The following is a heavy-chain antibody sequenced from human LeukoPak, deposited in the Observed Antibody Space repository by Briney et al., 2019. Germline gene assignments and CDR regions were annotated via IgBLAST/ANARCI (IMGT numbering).Heavy chain of an antibody. Sequence: PSETLSLTCTVSGGSISSYYWSWIRQPPGKGLEWIGYIYYSGSTNYNPSLKSRVTISVDTSKNQFSLKLSSVTAADTAVYYCARRIGGGYDLNWFDPWGQGTLVTVSS. CDR3: ARRIGGGYDLNWFDP. CDR2: IYYSGST. D-gene: IGHD5-12*01. CDR1: GGSISSYY. V-gene: IGHV4-59*08. J-gene: IGHJ5*02.